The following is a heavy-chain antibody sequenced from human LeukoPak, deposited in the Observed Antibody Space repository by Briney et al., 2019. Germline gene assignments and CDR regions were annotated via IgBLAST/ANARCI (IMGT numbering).Heavy chain of an antibody. V-gene: IGHV3-64D*06. J-gene: IGHJ4*02. CDR2: IPSKGCST. CDR3: VKRGLCSWPMHFLDY. CDR1: GFTFSSYS. Sequence: GRSLSLSCSGSGFTFSSYSMHWVRQAPGGGREYVSGIPSKGCSTYYADSMKGTFTICRDNPKNTLYLQISSLGAEDPAVYYCVKRGLCSWPMHFLDYWGEGTLVTVSS. D-gene: IGHD6-13*01.